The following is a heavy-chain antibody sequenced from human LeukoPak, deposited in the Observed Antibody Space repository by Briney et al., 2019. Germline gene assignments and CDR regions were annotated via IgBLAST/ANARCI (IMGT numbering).Heavy chain of an antibody. J-gene: IGHJ4*02. CDR2: IYTSGST. V-gene: IGHV4-4*07. Sequence: TSETLSLTCTVSGGSISSYYWSWIRQPAGKGLEWIGRIYTSGSTNYNASLKSRVSMSVDTSRNQFSLKLSSVTAADTAVFYCARENSGSYREFDYWGQGTLVTVSS. CDR3: ARENSGSYREFDY. CDR1: GGSISSYY. D-gene: IGHD1-26*01.